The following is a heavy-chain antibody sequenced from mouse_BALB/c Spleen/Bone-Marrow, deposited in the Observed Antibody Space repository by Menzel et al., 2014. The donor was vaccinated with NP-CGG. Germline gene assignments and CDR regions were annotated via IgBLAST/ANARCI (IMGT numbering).Heavy chain of an antibody. CDR1: GYTFTSYW. V-gene: IGHV1S81*02. J-gene: IGHJ2*01. Sequence: VKLMESGAELVKPGASVKLSCKASGYTFTSYWMHWVKQRPGQGLEWVGEINPSNGRTNYNEKFKSKATLTVDKSSSTAYMQLSSLTSEDSAVYYCARERYDYVWKDYWGQGTTLTVSS. CDR3: ARERYDYVWKDY. D-gene: IGHD2-4*01. CDR2: INPSNGRT.